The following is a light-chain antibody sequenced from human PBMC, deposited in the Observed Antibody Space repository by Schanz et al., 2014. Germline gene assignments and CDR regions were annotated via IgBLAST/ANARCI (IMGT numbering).Light chain of an antibody. CDR3: RSYTITTTGV. V-gene: IGLV2-14*02. J-gene: IGLJ3*02. Sequence: QSALTQPASVSGSPGQSITISCTGTSSDVGSNNIVSWYQQHPGKAPKLMIYEGTKRPLGVSNRFSGSKSGNTASLTISGLQAEDEADYYCRSYTITTTGVFGGGTKLTVL. CDR1: SSDVGSNNI. CDR2: EGT.